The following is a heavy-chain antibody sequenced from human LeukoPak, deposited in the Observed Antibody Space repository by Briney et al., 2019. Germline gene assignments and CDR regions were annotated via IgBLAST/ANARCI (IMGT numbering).Heavy chain of an antibody. CDR3: AKIDEWFNIHRTDLVDY. J-gene: IGHJ4*02. Sequence: GGCLRLSRVASGFTLSRSAMSWVRQAPEGGLGWVSAISGRGGRTYYADAVKGRFTISRDKSKNTLYLQMNSLRAEDTAVYYCAKIDEWFNIHRTDLVDYWGQGILVTVSS. CDR1: GFTLSRSA. D-gene: IGHD3-3*01. V-gene: IGHV3-23*01. CDR2: ISGRGGRT.